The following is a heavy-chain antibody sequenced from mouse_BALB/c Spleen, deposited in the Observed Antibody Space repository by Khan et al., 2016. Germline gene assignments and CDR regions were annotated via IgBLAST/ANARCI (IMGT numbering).Heavy chain of an antibody. Sequence: EVELVESGGDLVQPGGSLRLSCATSGFTFTDYYMSWVRQPPGKALEWLGCIRNKANGYTTEYSASVKGRFTISRDNSQSILYLQMNTLRAEDSATYYCARDGYYPYAMDYGGPGTSVTVSS. CDR2: IRNKANGYTT. D-gene: IGHD2-3*01. J-gene: IGHJ4*01. CDR1: GFTFTDYY. CDR3: ARDGYYPYAMDY. V-gene: IGHV7-3*02.